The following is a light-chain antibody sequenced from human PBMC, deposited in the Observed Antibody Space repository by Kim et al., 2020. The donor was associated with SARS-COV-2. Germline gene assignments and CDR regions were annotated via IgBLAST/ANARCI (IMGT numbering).Light chain of an antibody. Sequence: LEQTVRITCQGDSLRSYYASWYQQQPGQAPVLVIYGKNNRPSGTPDRFSGSSSGNTASLTITGAQAEDEADYYCNSRDSSGNHPVVFGGGTQLTVL. V-gene: IGLV3-19*01. CDR3: NSRDSSGNHPVV. CDR1: SLRSYY. J-gene: IGLJ2*01. CDR2: GKN.